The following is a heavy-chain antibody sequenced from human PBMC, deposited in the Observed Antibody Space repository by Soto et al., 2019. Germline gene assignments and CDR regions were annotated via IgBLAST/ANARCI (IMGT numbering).Heavy chain of an antibody. J-gene: IGHJ4*02. V-gene: IGHV3-30*18. Sequence: QVQLVESGGGVVQPGRSLRLSCAASGFTFSSYGMHWVRQAPGKGLEWVAVISYDGSNKYYADSVKGRFTISRDNSKNTLYLQMNSLRAEDTAVYYCAKEFQYYYDSSGYYFDYWGQGTLVTVSS. D-gene: IGHD3-22*01. CDR1: GFTFSSYG. CDR2: ISYDGSNK. CDR3: AKEFQYYYDSSGYYFDY.